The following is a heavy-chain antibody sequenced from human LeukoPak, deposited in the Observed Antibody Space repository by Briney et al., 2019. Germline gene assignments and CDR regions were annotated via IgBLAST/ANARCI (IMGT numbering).Heavy chain of an antibody. CDR2: IYYSGST. J-gene: IGHJ4*02. CDR1: GYSISSGYY. D-gene: IGHD6-13*01. Sequence: SETLSLTCTVSGYSISSGYYWGWIRQPPGKGLEWIGSIYYSGSTYYNPSLKSRVTISVDTSKNQFSLKLSSVTAADTAVYYCARLRVAAAGTHLDYWGQGTLVTVSS. V-gene: IGHV4-38-2*02. CDR3: ARLRVAAAGTHLDY.